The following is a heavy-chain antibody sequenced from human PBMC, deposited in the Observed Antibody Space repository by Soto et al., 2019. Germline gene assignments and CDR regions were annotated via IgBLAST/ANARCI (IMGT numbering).Heavy chain of an antibody. CDR2: TYTGGYT. CDR1: GFIVSDNY. V-gene: IGHV3-53*01. CDR3: AREVSGTSFDY. Sequence: PVGSLRLSGAASGFIVSDNYINWVRRAPGKGLEWVSVTYTGGYTYYADSVKGRFTISRDNSKNTLYLQMNSLRAEDTAVYYCAREVSGTSFDYWGQGTLVTAPQ. J-gene: IGHJ4*02. D-gene: IGHD1-7*01.